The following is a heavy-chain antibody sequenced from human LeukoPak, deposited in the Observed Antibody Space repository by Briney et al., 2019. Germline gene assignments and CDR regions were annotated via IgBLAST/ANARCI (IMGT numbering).Heavy chain of an antibody. CDR1: GFNFHDYG. D-gene: IGHD6-19*01. CDR2: TNLNGGTT. J-gene: IGHJ4*02. CDR3: ARTQQARIYSSGWYTDY. Sequence: GGSLRLSCAASGFNFHDYGMSWVRQTPGQGLEWISGTNLNGGTTGYADSVKGRFTISRDNSKNSLYLQMNSLRAEDTAVYYCARTQQARIYSSGWYTDYWGQGTLVTVSS. V-gene: IGHV3-20*04.